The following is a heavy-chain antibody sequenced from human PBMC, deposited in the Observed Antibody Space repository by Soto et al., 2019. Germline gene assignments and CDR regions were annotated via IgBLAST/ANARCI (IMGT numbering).Heavy chain of an antibody. CDR3: AKDGGSNGWFNDFGP. Sequence: QVQLVESGGGVVQPGRSLRLSCVASGFTLSNTGMHWVRQAPGKGLEWVAMIPYDGSGEYYADSVRGRFTISRDNSKNTLYLQMSSLRPEDTSVYYCAKDGGSNGWFNDFGPWGQGTLVTVSS. CDR2: IPYDGSGE. D-gene: IGHD6-19*01. V-gene: IGHV3-30*18. J-gene: IGHJ5*02. CDR1: GFTLSNTG.